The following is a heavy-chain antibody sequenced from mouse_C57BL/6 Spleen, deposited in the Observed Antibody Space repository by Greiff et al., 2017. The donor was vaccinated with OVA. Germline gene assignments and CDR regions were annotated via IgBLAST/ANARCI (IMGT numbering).Heavy chain of an antibody. Sequence: EVKLMESGGGLVQPGGSLSLSCAASGFTFTDYYMSWVRQPPGKALEWLGFIRNKANGYTTEYSASVKGRFTISRDNSQSILYIQMNALRAEDSATYYCARSPTMVTYFDYWGQGTTLTVSS. CDR1: GFTFTDYY. D-gene: IGHD2-9*01. V-gene: IGHV7-3*01. CDR3: ARSPTMVTYFDY. CDR2: IRNKANGYTT. J-gene: IGHJ2*01.